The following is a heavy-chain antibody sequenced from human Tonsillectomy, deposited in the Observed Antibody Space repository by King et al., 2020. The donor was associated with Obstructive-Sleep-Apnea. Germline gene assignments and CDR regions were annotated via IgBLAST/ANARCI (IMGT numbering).Heavy chain of an antibody. D-gene: IGHD3-22*01. Sequence: EVQLVESGGGLVQPGGSLRLSCAASAFTFSSYAMSWVRQAPGKGLQWVSAIGRRGDGAYYSDSVQGRFTISRDNSKDILYLQMNSLRVEDTAIYYCTKLIVGDSSGYYYSPFDYWGQGTLVTVSS. CDR3: TKLIVGDSSGYYYSPFDY. V-gene: IGHV3-23*04. J-gene: IGHJ4*02. CDR1: AFTFSSYA. CDR2: IGRRGDGA.